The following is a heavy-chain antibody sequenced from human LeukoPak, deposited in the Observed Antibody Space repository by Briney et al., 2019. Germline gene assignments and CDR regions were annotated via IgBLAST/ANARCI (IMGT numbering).Heavy chain of an antibody. V-gene: IGHV5-51*01. CDR3: ARLTFFSPPYDSSGYYYDTPGRYLDY. J-gene: IGHJ4*02. CDR2: IYPGDSDT. Sequence: NTGESLKISCKGSGYSFTSYWIGWARQMPGKGLEWMGIIYPGDSDTRYSPSFQGQVTISADKSISTAYLQWSSLKASDTAMYYCARLTFFSPPYDSSGYYYDTPGRYLDYWGQGTLVTVSS. D-gene: IGHD3-22*01. CDR1: GYSFTSYW.